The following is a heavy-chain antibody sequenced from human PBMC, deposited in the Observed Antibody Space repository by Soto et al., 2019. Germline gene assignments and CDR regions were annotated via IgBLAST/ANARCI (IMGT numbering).Heavy chain of an antibody. V-gene: IGHV3-33*08. CDR3: ARDLSVYGSGYYFDY. CDR1: GFTLSSYS. D-gene: IGHD3-10*01. J-gene: IGHJ4*02. CDR2: IWYDGSNK. Sequence: PGGSLRLSCAASGFTLSSYSMNWVRQAPGKGLEWVAVIWYDGSNKYYADSVKGRFTISRDNSKNTLYLQMNSLRAEDTAVYYCARDLSVYGSGYYFDYWGQGTLVTVSS.